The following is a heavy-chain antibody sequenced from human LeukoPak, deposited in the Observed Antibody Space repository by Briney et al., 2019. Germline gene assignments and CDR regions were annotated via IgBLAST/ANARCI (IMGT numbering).Heavy chain of an antibody. CDR3: ARHVGDYDFWSGYYPVEPFDY. D-gene: IGHD3-3*01. J-gene: IGHJ4*02. CDR2: IYYSGST. V-gene: IGHV4-39*01. Sequence: PSETLSLTCTVSGGSISSSSYYWGWIRQPPGKGLEWIGSIYYSGSTYYNPSLKSRVTISVDTSKNQFSLKLSSVTAADTAVYYCARHVGDYDFWSGYYPVEPFDYWGQGTLVTVSS. CDR1: GGSISSSSYY.